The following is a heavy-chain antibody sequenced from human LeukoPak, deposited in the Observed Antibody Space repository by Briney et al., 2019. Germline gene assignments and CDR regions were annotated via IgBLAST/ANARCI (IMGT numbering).Heavy chain of an antibody. CDR3: ARHQMTTLTDYSYYYMDV. CDR2: IYPADSAT. D-gene: IGHD4-11*01. J-gene: IGHJ6*03. Sequence: GESLKISCKGSGYSFTSYWIGWVRQMPGKGLEWMGIIYPADSATRYSPSFQGQVTISADKSISTAYLQWSSLKASDTAMYYCARHQMTTLTDYSYYYMDVWGKGTTVTVSS. V-gene: IGHV5-51*01. CDR1: GYSFTSYW.